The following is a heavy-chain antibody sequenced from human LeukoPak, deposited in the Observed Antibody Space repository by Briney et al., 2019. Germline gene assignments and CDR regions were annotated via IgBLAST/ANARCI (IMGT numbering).Heavy chain of an antibody. V-gene: IGHV1-18*01. J-gene: IGHJ4*02. Sequence: GASVKVSCKASGYTFTSYGISWVRQAAGQGLEWMGWISAYNGNTNYAQKLQGRVTMTTDTSTSTAYMEPRSLRSDDTAVYYCARAREDYDYVWGSYPKYYFDYWGQGTLVTVSS. CDR1: GYTFTSYG. D-gene: IGHD3-16*02. CDR2: ISAYNGNT. CDR3: ARAREDYDYVWGSYPKYYFDY.